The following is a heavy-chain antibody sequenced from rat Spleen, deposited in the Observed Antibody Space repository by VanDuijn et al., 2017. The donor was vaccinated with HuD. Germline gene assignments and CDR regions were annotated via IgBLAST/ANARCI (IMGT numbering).Heavy chain of an antibody. CDR3: AKVLSGSFDY. Sequence: EVQLVESDGGLVQPGRSLKLSCAASGFTFTDFYMAWVRQAPTKGLEWVATISYDGSDTYYRDSVKGRFSISRDDAKSTLYLQMDSLRSEDTATYYCAKVLSGSFDYWGQGVMVTVSS. CDR2: ISYDGSDT. D-gene: IGHD5-1*01. CDR1: GFTFTDFY. J-gene: IGHJ2*01. V-gene: IGHV5-29*01.